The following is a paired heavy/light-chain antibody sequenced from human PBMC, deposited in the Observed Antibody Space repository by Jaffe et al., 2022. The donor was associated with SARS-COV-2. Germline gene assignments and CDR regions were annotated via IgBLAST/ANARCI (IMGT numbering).Light chain of an antibody. J-gene: IGKJ4*01. V-gene: IGKV1-9*01. CDR2: GAS. CDR1: QGISSY. Sequence: DIQLTQSPSFLSASVGDRVTITCRASQGISSYLAWYQQKPGKAPKLLIYGASTLQSGVPSTFSGSGSGTDFTLTISSLQPEDFATYYCQQLNSYPLTFGGGTKVEIK. CDR3: QQLNSYPLT.
Heavy chain of an antibody. CDR2: ISYDGSNK. Sequence: QVQLVESGGGVVQPGRSLRLSCAAAGFMFSSYAMHWVRQAPGKGLEWVAVISYDGSNKHYADSVKGRFTISRDNSKNTLYLQMNSLRAEDTAVYYCARSLHLIVVLNPLIWGQGTMVTVSS. V-gene: IGHV3-30-3*01. D-gene: IGHD3-22*01. CDR1: GFMFSSYA. J-gene: IGHJ3*02. CDR3: ARSLHLIVVLNPLI.